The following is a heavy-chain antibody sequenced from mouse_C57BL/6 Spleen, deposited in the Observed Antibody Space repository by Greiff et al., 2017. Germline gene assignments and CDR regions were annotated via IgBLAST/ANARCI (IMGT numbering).Heavy chain of an antibody. V-gene: IGHV1-69*01. CDR2: IDPADGYT. J-gene: IGHJ4*01. CDR3: ARGRRAVDY. Sequence: VQLQQSGAELVMPGASVKLSCKASGYTFTSYWMHWVKQRPGQGLEWIGGIDPADGYTNYNQKFKGKATLTVDKSSSTAYMQLSSLTSEDSAVYYCARGRRAVDYWGQGTSVTVSS. CDR1: GYTFTSYW.